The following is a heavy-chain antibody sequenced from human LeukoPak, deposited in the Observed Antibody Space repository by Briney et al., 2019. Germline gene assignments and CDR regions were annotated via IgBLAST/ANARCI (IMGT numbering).Heavy chain of an antibody. J-gene: IGHJ4*02. CDR3: AKDRYSSSGYFDY. D-gene: IGHD6-6*01. Sequence: PGGSLRLSCAASGFTFSSYGMHWVRQAPGKGLEWVAVISYDGSNKYYADSVKGRFTISRDNSKNTLYLQMNSLRAEDTAVYYCAKDRYSSSGYFDYWGQGTLVTVSS. V-gene: IGHV3-30*18. CDR1: GFTFSSYG. CDR2: ISYDGSNK.